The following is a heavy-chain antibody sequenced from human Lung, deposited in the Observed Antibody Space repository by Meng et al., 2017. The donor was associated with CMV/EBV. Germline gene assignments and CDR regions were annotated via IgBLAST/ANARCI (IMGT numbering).Heavy chain of an antibody. Sequence: QVQHVQSGAEVKKSGASVKVSCKASGYTFTSYTMYWVRQAPEQRLEWMGWINAGNGNTKYSQKFQGRVTITRDTSARTAYMEVSSLRSEDTAVYYCAKTPRADWSVDYWGQGTLVTVSS. CDR2: INAGNGNT. CDR1: GYTFTSYT. J-gene: IGHJ4*02. D-gene: IGHD3-9*01. V-gene: IGHV1-3*01. CDR3: AKTPRADWSVDY.